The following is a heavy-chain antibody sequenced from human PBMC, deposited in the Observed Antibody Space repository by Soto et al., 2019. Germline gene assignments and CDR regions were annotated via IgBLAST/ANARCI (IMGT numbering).Heavy chain of an antibody. CDR2: ISGSGDGT. J-gene: IGHJ6*02. Sequence: GGSLRLSCAASGFTVGSHAMSLVRQAPGKGLEWVSSISGSGDGTYYGDSVKGRFTISRDSSSSTLYLQMDNLRGEDTAVYFCTRSRRSIFKVYGFGGMDLWCQTTTVSVFS. V-gene: IGHV3-23*01. D-gene: IGHD2-8*01. CDR1: GFTVGSHA. CDR3: TRSRRSIFKVYGFGGMDL.